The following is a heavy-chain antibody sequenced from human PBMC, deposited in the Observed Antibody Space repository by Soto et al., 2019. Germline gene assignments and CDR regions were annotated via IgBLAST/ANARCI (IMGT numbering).Heavy chain of an antibody. V-gene: IGHV4-34*01. CDR1: GGSFSGYY. D-gene: IGHD4-4*01. Sequence: SETLSLTCAVYGGSFSGYYWSWNRQPPGKGLEWIGEINHSGSTNYNPSLKSRVTISVDTSKNQFSLKLSSVTAADTAVYYCARLTAYSPLVYYFDYWGQGTLVTVSS. CDR2: INHSGST. CDR3: ARLTAYSPLVYYFDY. J-gene: IGHJ4*02.